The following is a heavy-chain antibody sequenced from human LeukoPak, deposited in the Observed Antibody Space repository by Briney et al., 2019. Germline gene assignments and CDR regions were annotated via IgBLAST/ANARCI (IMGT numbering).Heavy chain of an antibody. CDR2: TRYDGSNK. CDR1: RFSISRYG. V-gene: IGHV3-30*02. D-gene: IGHD3-16*02. Sequence: GGSLRLSCAVSRFSISRYGMHWVRQPPGKGLEWVAFTRYDGSNKYFADSVKGRFTISRDNSKNTLYLQMQSLRLEDSAIYYCAKDLFGDYVWGTYRAIDTWGQGTLVTVSS. CDR3: AKDLFGDYVWGTYRAIDT. J-gene: IGHJ4*02.